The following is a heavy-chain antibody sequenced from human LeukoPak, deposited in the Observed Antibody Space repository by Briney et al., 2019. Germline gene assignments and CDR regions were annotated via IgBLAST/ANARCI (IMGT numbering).Heavy chain of an antibody. J-gene: IGHJ5*01. V-gene: IGHV3-7*01. CDR3: ARDGGGCDS. CDR1: GFTFSTYW. Sequence: GGSLRLSCAASGFTFSTYWMSWVRQTPGKGLEWVANIKEDGSRQYYVDSVKGRFTISRDNAKNSLYLQMNSLRVEDTAVYYCARDGGGCDSWGQGTLVTVSS. D-gene: IGHD6-19*01. CDR2: IKEDGSRQ.